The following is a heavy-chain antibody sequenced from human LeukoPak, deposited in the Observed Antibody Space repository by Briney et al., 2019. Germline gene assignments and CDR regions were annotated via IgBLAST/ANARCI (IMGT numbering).Heavy chain of an antibody. V-gene: IGHV3-30*02. Sequence: PGGSLRLSCAASGFTFSSYGMHWVRQAPGKGLEWVAFIRYDGSNKYYADSVKGRFTISRDNSKNTLYLQMNSLRAEDTAVYYCARDRRWPAPQTDDYWGQGTLVTVSS. CDR2: IRYDGSNK. CDR1: GFTFSSYG. CDR3: ARDRRWPAPQTDDY. D-gene: IGHD4-23*01. J-gene: IGHJ4*02.